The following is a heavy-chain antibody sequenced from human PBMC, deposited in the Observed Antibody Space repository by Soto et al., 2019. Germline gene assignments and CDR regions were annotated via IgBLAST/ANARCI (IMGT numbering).Heavy chain of an antibody. CDR1: GGSISSSSYY. CDR2: IYYSGST. D-gene: IGHD1-7*01. CDR3: ARHTTGELELADYYYYGMDV. Sequence: SETLSLTCTVSGGSISSSSYYWGWIRQPPGKGLEWIGSIYYSGSTYYNPSLKSRVTISVDTSKNQFSLKLSSVTAADTAVYYCARHTTGELELADYYYYGMDVWGQGTTVTVSS. V-gene: IGHV4-39*01. J-gene: IGHJ6*02.